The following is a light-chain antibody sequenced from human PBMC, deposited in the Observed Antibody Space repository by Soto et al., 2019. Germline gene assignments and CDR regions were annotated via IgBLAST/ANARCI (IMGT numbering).Light chain of an antibody. CDR3: SSYAASNNFYFV. CDR1: SSDVGGYNY. Sequence: QSALTQPPSASGCPGQSVTISCTGTSSDVGGYNYVSWYQQYPGRAPKLMIYEVTKRPSGVPDPFSGSKSGNTASLTVSGLQAEDDADYYCSSYAASNNFYFVFGGGTKVTVL. V-gene: IGLV2-8*01. J-gene: IGLJ3*02. CDR2: EVT.